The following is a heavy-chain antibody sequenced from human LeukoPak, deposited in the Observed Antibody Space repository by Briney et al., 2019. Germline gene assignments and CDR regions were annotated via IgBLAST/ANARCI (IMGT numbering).Heavy chain of an antibody. CDR1: GGSISGGGYY. D-gene: IGHD3-22*01. CDR3: ARHYYEGGGYFDY. Sequence: NPSQTLSLTCTVSGGSISGGGYYWSWIRQHPGKGLEWIGYIYYSGSTYYNPSLKSRVTISVDTSKNQFSLKLSSVTAADTAVYYCARHYYEGGGYFDYWGQGTLVTVSS. CDR2: IYYSGST. J-gene: IGHJ4*02. V-gene: IGHV4-31*03.